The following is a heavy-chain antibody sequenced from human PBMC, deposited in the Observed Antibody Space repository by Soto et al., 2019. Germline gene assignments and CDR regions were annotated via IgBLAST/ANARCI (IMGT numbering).Heavy chain of an antibody. CDR2: IYYSGST. J-gene: IGHJ4*02. CDR3: ARHVDYEYYFDY. Sequence: SETLSLTCTVSGGSMSSSGYYWGWIRQPPGKGLEWIGSIYYSGSTYYNSSLKSRVTISVDTSKNQFSLKLSSVTAADTAVYYCARHVDYEYYFDYWGQGILVTVSS. CDR1: GGSMSSSGYY. D-gene: IGHD4-17*01. V-gene: IGHV4-39*01.